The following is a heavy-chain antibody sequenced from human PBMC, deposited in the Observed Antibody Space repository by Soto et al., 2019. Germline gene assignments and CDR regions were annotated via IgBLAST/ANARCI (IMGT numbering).Heavy chain of an antibody. Sequence: EVQLLESGGGLVQPGGSLRLSCAASGFSFSTYAMTWVRQAPGKGLEWVSTITPSGGNTSYADSVKVRFTITRDNSENTLFLHMNSLRAEDTAVYYCAGRYCPNGVCYTNFYYYMDIWGEGTTVTVSS. CDR3: AGRYCPNGVCYTNFYYYMDI. D-gene: IGHD2-8*01. CDR1: GFSFSTYA. J-gene: IGHJ6*03. V-gene: IGHV3-23*01. CDR2: ITPSGGNT.